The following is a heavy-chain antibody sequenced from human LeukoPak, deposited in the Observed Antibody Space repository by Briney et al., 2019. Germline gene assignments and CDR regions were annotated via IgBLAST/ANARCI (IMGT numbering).Heavy chain of an antibody. CDR2: IIPIFGTA. CDR1: GCILRSYA. V-gene: IGHV1-69*06. Sequence: SVKVSCKASGCILRSYAISWVRQAGGQGLEWMGGIIPIFGTANYAQKFQGRVTITADKSTSTAYMELSSLRSEDTAVYYCARGHGYSGYDWDYWGQGTLVTVSS. CDR3: ARGHGYSGYDWDY. J-gene: IGHJ4*02. D-gene: IGHD5-12*01.